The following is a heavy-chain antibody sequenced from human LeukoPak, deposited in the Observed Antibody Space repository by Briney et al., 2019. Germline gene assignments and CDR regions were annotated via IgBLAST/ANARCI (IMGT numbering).Heavy chain of an antibody. V-gene: IGHV1-46*01. CDR1: GYTFSNYN. CDR3: ARAGSSGDYQAGSFEY. J-gene: IGHJ4*02. D-gene: IGHD1-26*01. CDR2: INPTGGST. Sequence: ASVKVSCKASGYTFSNYNVHWVRQPPGQGLEWMGIINPTGGSTNYAQKFQGRVTMTRDMSTKTVYMDLSSLKSEETAVYDCARAGSSGDYQAGSFEYWGQGTLVTVSS.